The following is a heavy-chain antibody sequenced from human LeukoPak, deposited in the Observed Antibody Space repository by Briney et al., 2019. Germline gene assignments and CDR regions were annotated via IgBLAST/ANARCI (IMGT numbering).Heavy chain of an antibody. D-gene: IGHD3-22*01. CDR3: AREISITMIVVVNYFDY. CDR1: GYTFTSYD. Sequence: GASVKVSCKASGYTFTSYDINWVRQATGQGLEWMGWINPNSGGTNYAQKFQGRVTMTRDTSISTAYMELSRLRSDDTAVYYCAREISITMIVVVNYFDYWGQGTLVTVSS. CDR2: INPNSGGT. V-gene: IGHV1-2*02. J-gene: IGHJ4*02.